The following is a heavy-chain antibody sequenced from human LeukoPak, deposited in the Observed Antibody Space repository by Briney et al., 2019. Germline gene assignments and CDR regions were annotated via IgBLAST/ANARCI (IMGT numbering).Heavy chain of an antibody. CDR2: IYYSGST. Sequence: SETLSLTCTVSGGSISSSSYYWGWIRQPPGKGLEWIGYIYYSGSTYYNPSLKSRVTISVDTSKNQFSLKLSSVTAADTAVYYCARARRYYYGSGTNWFDPWGQGTLVTVSS. CDR3: ARARRYYYGSGTNWFDP. V-gene: IGHV4-31*03. J-gene: IGHJ5*02. D-gene: IGHD3-10*01. CDR1: GGSISSSSYY.